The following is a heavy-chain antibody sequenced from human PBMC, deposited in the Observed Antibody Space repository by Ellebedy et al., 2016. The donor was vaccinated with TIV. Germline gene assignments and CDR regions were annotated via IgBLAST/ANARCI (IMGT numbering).Heavy chain of an antibody. D-gene: IGHD3-3*01. V-gene: IGHV1-18*04. CDR3: ARDRRRIVRFLEWFGDRYYGMDV. Sequence: AASVKVSCKASGYTFTGYYLHWVRQAPGQGLEWMGWISAYHGNTNYAQKLQGRVTMTTDTSTSTAYMELRSLRSDDTAVYYCARDRRRIVRFLEWFGDRYYGMDVWGQGTTVTVSS. CDR1: GYTFTGYY. J-gene: IGHJ6*02. CDR2: ISAYHGNT.